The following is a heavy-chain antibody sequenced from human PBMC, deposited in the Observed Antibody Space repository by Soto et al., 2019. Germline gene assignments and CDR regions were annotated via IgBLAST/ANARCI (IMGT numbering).Heavy chain of an antibody. CDR3: ARAGGSSWSFDY. V-gene: IGHV1-69*06. Sequence: SVKVSCKSSGGTFSIYAISWVRQAPGQGLEWMGGIIPIFGTANYAQKFQGRVTITADKSTSTAYMELSSLRSEDTAVYYCARAGGSSWSFDYWGQGTLVTVSS. D-gene: IGHD6-13*01. CDR1: GGTFSIYA. CDR2: IIPIFGTA. J-gene: IGHJ4*02.